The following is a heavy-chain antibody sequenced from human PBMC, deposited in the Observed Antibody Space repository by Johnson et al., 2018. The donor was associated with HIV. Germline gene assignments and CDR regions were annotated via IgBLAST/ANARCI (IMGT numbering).Heavy chain of an antibody. Sequence: VQLVESGGGLVQPGRSLRLSCAASGFTFDDYAMHWVRQAPGKGLEWVSGISWNSASIDYVGSVKGRFTISRDNAKNSLYLQMNSLGAEDTALYYCAKTYSSGWYDAFDIWGQGTMVTVSS. CDR2: ISWNSASI. CDR3: AKTYSSGWYDAFDI. V-gene: IGHV3-9*01. CDR1: GFTFDDYA. D-gene: IGHD6-19*01. J-gene: IGHJ3*02.